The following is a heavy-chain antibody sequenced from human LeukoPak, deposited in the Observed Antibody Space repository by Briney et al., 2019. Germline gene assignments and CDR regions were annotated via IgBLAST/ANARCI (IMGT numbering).Heavy chain of an antibody. CDR1: GFTFSSYN. CDR2: ISSSSSTI. J-gene: IGHJ4*02. V-gene: IGHV3-48*01. Sequence: GGSLRLSCAASGFTFSSYNMNWVRQAPGKGLEWVSYISSSSSTIYYADSVKGRFTISRDNAKNSLYLQMNSLRAEDTAVYYCASSPKRPPLDYWGQGTLVTVSS. CDR3: ASSPKRPPLDY.